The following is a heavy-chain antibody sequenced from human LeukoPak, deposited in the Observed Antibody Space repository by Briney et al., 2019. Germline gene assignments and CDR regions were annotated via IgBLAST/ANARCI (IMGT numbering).Heavy chain of an antibody. J-gene: IGHJ4*02. V-gene: IGHV4-39*07. CDR3: ARDRNSSGARTGFDY. CDR2: VSYSGNT. D-gene: IGHD3-22*01. CDR1: GGSISRSSYY. Sequence: PSETLSLTCTVSGGSISRSSYYWGWIRQTPGMGLEWIGSVSYSGNTDYNPSLKSRVTISVDTSKNQFSLKLSSVTAADTAVYYCARDRNSSGARTGFDYWGQGTLVTVSS.